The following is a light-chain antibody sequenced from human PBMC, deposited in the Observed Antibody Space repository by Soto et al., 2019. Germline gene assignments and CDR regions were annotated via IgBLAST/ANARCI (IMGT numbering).Light chain of an antibody. CDR3: QQSYSTPGWT. V-gene: IGKV1-39*01. CDR2: AAS. J-gene: IGKJ1*01. CDR1: QTITNY. Sequence: DIQMTQSPSSLSASIGDRVTIACRASQTITNYLNWYQQKPGKAPKLLIYAASSLQSGVPSRFSGSGSGTDFTLTISSLQPEDFATYYCQQSYSTPGWTFGQGTKVDIK.